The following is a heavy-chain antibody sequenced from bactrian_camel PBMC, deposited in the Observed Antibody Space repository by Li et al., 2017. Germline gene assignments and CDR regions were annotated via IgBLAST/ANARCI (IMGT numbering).Heavy chain of an antibody. CDR1: GYTGNVNC. Sequence: HVQLVESGGGSVQAGGSLRLSCAVSGYTGNVNCMGWFRQAPGKEREGVAAITPGGGSTYHADSVKGRFTISPDNAKNTVDLQMNNLAPEDTAVYYCAAEKEVVDTLPCYSHQYFGFVGQGTQVTVS. J-gene: IGHJ6*01. CDR3: AAEKEVVDTLPCYSHQYFGF. D-gene: IGHD1*01. V-gene: IGHV3S54*01. CDR2: ITPGGGST.